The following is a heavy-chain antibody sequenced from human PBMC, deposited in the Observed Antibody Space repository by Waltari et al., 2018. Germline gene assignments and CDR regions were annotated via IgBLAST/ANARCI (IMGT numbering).Heavy chain of an antibody. CDR2: IYYSGST. Sequence: QVQLQESGPGLVKPSETLSLTCTVSGGSISSYYWSWLRQPPGKGLEWIGYIYYSGSTNYNPSLKSRVTISVDTSKNQFSLKLSSVTAADTAVYYCARDGRPEPVFRGGERNWYFDLWGRGTLVTVSS. J-gene: IGHJ2*01. CDR1: GGSISSYY. CDR3: ARDGRPEPVFRGGERNWYFDL. D-gene: IGHD2-21*01. V-gene: IGHV4-59*01.